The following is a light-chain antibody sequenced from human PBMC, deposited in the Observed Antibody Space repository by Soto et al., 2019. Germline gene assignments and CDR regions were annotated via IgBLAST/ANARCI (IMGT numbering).Light chain of an antibody. J-gene: IGLJ1*01. CDR3: CSYAGIYV. Sequence: QSALTQPASVSGSPGQSITISCTGTSSDVGRYNLVSWYQQHPGKAPKLMIYEVTNRPSGVSNRFSGSKSGRTASLTISGLQAEDEGDYYCCSYAGIYVFGTGTKVTVL. CDR2: EVT. CDR1: SSDVGRYNL. V-gene: IGLV2-23*02.